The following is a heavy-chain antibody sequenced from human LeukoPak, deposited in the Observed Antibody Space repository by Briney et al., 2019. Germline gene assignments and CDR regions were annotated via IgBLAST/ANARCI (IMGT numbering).Heavy chain of an antibody. CDR1: GGSFSGYY. J-gene: IGHJ4*02. CDR3: ARVSQWLPRGGDY. D-gene: IGHD6-19*01. CDR2: INHSGST. Sequence: MTSETLSLTCAVYGGSFSGYYWSWIRQPPGKGLEWIGEINHSGSTNYNPSLKSRVTISVDTSKNQFSLKLSSVTAADTAVYYCARVSQWLPRGGDYWGQGTLVTVSS. V-gene: IGHV4-34*01.